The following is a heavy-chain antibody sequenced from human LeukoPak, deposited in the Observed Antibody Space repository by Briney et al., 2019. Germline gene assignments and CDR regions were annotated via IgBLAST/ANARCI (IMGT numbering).Heavy chain of an antibody. J-gene: IGHJ5*02. CDR3: ARVDVVVPAAIAWFDP. Sequence: SQTLSLTCTVSGGSISSGDYYWSWIRQPPGKGLEWIGYIYYSGGTYYDPSLKSRVTISVDTSKNQFSLKLSSVTAADTAVYYCARVDVVVPAAIAWFDPWGQGTLVTVSS. CDR1: GGSISSGDYY. CDR2: IYYSGGT. D-gene: IGHD2-2*01. V-gene: IGHV4-30-4*01.